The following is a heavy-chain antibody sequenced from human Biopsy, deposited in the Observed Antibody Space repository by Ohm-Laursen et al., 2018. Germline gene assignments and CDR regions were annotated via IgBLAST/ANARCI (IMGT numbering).Heavy chain of an antibody. Sequence: SLRLSCSAPGFTFSSYYMSWVRLAPGKGLEWVANINQDGSVKNYVDPVKGRFTISRDNAENSVYLQMSSLRSEDTAVYYCARSLWPEDYWGQGTLVTVSS. D-gene: IGHD2-21*01. V-gene: IGHV3-7*01. CDR1: GFTFSSYY. CDR3: ARSLWPEDY. J-gene: IGHJ4*02. CDR2: INQDGSVK.